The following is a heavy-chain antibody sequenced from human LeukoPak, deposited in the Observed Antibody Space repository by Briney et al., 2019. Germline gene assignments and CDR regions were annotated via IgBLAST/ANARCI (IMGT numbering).Heavy chain of an antibody. CDR3: AKDRRDGHPPCLDY. J-gene: IGHJ4*02. CDR1: GFTFSSYG. Sequence: PGRSLRLSCAASGFTFSSYGMYWVRQAPGKGLEWVAVIWYDGSNKYYADSVKGRFTISRDNSKNTLYLQMNSLRAEDTAVYYCAKDRRDGHPPCLDYWGQGTLVTVSS. CDR2: IWYDGSNK. V-gene: IGHV3-33*06. D-gene: IGHD5-24*01.